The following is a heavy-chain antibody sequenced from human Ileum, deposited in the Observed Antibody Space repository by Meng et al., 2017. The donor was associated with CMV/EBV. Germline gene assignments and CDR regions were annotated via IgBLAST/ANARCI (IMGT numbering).Heavy chain of an antibody. Sequence: ASVKVSCKASGYIFSHFDILWVRQATGRGLEWMGRVTPSTGNTGYARQFQGRVSITANTSITTAYLELNSLTFDDSAVYFCSGGFGSGDWGQGTLVTVSS. J-gene: IGHJ4*02. CDR3: SGGFGSGD. CDR1: GYIFSHFD. D-gene: IGHD3-10*01. V-gene: IGHV1-8*02. CDR2: VTPSTGNT.